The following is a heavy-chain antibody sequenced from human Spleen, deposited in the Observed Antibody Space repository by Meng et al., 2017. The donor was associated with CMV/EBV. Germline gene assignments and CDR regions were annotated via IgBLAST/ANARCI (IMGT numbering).Heavy chain of an antibody. CDR1: GGSISSGGYY. V-gene: IGHV4-61*08. J-gene: IGHJ5*02. CDR3: ARGGTFGVVNWFDP. Sequence: GSLRLSCTVSGGSISSGGYYWSWIRQPPGKGLEWIGYIYYSGSTNYNPSLKSRVTISVDTSKNQFSLKLSSVTAADTAVYYCARGGTFGVVNWFDPWGQGTLVTVSS. CDR2: IYYSGST. D-gene: IGHD3-3*01.